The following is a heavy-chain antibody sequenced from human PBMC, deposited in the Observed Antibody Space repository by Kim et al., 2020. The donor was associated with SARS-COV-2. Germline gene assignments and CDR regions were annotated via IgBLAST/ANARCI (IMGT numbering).Heavy chain of an antibody. CDR3: ARAIVGATGDWFDP. J-gene: IGHJ5*02. Sequence: ADSVEGRFTISRDNAKNSLYLQMNSLRAEDTAVYYCARAIVGATGDWFDPWGQGTLVTVSS. D-gene: IGHD1-26*01. V-gene: IGHV3-11*01.